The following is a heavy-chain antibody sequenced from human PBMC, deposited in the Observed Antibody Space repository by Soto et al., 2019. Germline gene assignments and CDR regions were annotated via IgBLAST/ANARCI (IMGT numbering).Heavy chain of an antibody. V-gene: IGHV4-31*03. D-gene: IGHD1-20*01. Sequence: SETLSLTCTVSGGSISSGGYYWSWIRQYPGKGLEWIGYIHHSGAAHYNPSLKSRLTISVDTSRNQFSLKLTSVTAADTAVYYCARAIGGNNWNPNWFDSWGQGTKVTVSS. CDR2: IHHSGAA. CDR3: ARAIGGNNWNPNWFDS. CDR1: GGSISSGGYY. J-gene: IGHJ5*01.